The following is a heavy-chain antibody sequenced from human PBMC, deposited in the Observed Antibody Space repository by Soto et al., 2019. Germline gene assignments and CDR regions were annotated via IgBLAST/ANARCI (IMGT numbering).Heavy chain of an antibody. CDR3: AKDRRDGEYNSVYDF. V-gene: IGHV3-30*18. Sequence: QVQLVESGGGVVQPGRSLRLSCAASGFTFSSYGMHWVRQAPGEGLEWVAIISFDENQKYYADSVKARFTISRDNSRNTVYLQMNSLRAEDTALYYCAKDRRDGEYNSVYDFWGQGTLVTVSS. J-gene: IGHJ4*02. CDR2: ISFDENQK. CDR1: GFTFSSYG. D-gene: IGHD4-17*01.